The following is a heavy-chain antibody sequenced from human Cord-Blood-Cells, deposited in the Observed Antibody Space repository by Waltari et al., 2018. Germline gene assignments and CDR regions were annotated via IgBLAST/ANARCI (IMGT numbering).Heavy chain of an antibody. V-gene: IGHV3-33*01. Sequence: QVQLVESGGGVVQPGRSLRLSCAASGFTFSSYGMHWVRQAPGKGLEVVAVIVYDGSKKYYADSMKDRFTIARDNSKNTLYLQMNSLRAEDTAVYYCARGPYYFDYWGQGTLVTVSS. CDR3: ARGPYYFDY. CDR2: IVYDGSKK. CDR1: GFTFSSYG. J-gene: IGHJ4*02.